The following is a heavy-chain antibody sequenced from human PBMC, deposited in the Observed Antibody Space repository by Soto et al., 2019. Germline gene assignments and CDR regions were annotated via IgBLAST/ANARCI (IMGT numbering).Heavy chain of an antibody. CDR3: ARDFCSGGSCERNYAFDI. CDR2: INAGNGNT. Sequence: ASVKVSCKASGYTFTSYAMHWVRQAPGQRLEWMGWINAGNGNTKYSQKIQGRVTMTRDTSTSTAYMELSSLRSDDTAVYYCARDFCSGGSCERNYAFDIWGQGTMVTVSS. J-gene: IGHJ3*02. CDR1: GYTFTSYA. V-gene: IGHV1-3*01. D-gene: IGHD2-15*01.